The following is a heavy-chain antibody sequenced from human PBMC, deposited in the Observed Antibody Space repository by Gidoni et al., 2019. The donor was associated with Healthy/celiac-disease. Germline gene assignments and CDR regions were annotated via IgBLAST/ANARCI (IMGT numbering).Heavy chain of an antibody. CDR1: GVTCSSYA. D-gene: IGHD3-3*01. CDR2: IRCSGGST. CDR3: AKVAYDFWSGYYAS. J-gene: IGHJ5*02. V-gene: IGHV3-23*01. Sequence: EVQLLESGGGLVQPGGSLRLSCAASGVTCSSYAMSLVPQAPGNGLEWVSAIRCSGGSTYYADSVKGRFTISRDNSKNTLYLQMNSLRAEETAVYYCAKVAYDFWSGYYASWGQGTLVTVSS.